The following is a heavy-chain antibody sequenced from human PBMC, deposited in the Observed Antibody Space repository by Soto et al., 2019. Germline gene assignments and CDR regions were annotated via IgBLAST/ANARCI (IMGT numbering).Heavy chain of an antibody. CDR1: GFSLSTSGVG. V-gene: IGHV2-5*02. Sequence: GSGPTLVNPTQTLTLTCTFSGFSLSTSGVGVGWIRQPPGRALEWLALIYWDDDKRYSPSLKSRLTITKDTSKNRVVLTVTNMDPVDTATYYCAPVSVTGTTSWFDPWGQGTQVTVSS. J-gene: IGHJ5*02. CDR2: IYWDDDK. D-gene: IGHD1-7*01. CDR3: APVSVTGTTSWFDP.